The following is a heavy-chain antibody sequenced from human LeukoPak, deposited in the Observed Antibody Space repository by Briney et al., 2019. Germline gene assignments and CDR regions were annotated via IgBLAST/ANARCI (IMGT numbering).Heavy chain of an antibody. V-gene: IGHV3-66*02. CDR1: GFRVSDYY. J-gene: IGHJ5*02. CDR2: IRDSGEA. Sequence: QPGGSLRLSCAVSGFRVSDYYMSWVRQAPGKGLEWVGLIRDSGEAFYADFARGRFAISRDESENTLYLQMNSLRVEDTAVYFCARGRAANQDWVEFDPWGQGTPVIVSS. D-gene: IGHD3/OR15-3a*01. CDR3: ARGRAANQDWVEFDP.